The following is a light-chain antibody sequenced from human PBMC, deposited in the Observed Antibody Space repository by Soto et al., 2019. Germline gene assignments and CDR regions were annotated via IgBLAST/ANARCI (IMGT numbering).Light chain of an antibody. CDR3: QQYGSSPTWT. CDR1: QSVSSN. Sequence: EIVMTQSPATLSVSPGERVALSCRASQSVSSNLAWYQQKPGQAPRVLIYDASNRATGIPARFSGSGSGTDFTLTISSLEPEDFAVYYCQQYGSSPTWTFGQGTKVDIK. CDR2: DAS. V-gene: IGKV3D-15*02. J-gene: IGKJ1*01.